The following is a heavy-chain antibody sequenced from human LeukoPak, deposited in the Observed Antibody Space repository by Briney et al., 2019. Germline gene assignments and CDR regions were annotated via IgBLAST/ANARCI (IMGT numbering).Heavy chain of an antibody. Sequence: IPSETLSLTCTVSGGSISSYYWSWIRQPPGKGLEWLGYIYDGRSASYNPSLKSRGTISLDTSKNQFSLKLTSVTAADTAVYYCARDLGYYYDSSDYEDGFDIWGQGTMVTVSS. CDR2: IYDGRSA. J-gene: IGHJ3*02. D-gene: IGHD3-22*01. CDR1: GGSISSYY. V-gene: IGHV4-59*01. CDR3: ARDLGYYYDSSDYEDGFDI.